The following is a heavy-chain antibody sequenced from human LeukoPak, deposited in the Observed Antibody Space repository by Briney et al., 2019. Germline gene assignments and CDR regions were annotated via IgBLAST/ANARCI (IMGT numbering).Heavy chain of an antibody. J-gene: IGHJ5*02. CDR1: GVSSNGHY. Sequence: KASETLSLTCTVSGVSSNGHYWNWIRQTAGKGRKGIRRTYTSASSNYNPSLQSRVTISVDKSKDQFSLKVNSVTAADTAVYYCARGAVADLNYFDPWGQGTLVIVSS. CDR3: ARGAVADLNYFDP. CDR2: TYTSASS. V-gene: IGHV4-4*07. D-gene: IGHD4-11*01.